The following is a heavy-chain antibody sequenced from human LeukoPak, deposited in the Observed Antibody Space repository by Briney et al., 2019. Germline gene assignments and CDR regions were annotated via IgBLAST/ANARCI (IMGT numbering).Heavy chain of an antibody. V-gene: IGHV3-48*01. J-gene: IGHJ6*03. CDR3: ARGGILTGYPSSGKTYYYYYMDV. CDR1: GFTFSSYS. CDR2: ISSSSSTL. D-gene: IGHD3-9*01. Sequence: PGGSLRLSCAASGFTFSSYSMNWVRQAPGKGLEWVSYISSSSSTLYYADSVKGRFSISRDNAKNSLYLQMNSLRAEDTAVYYCARGGILTGYPSSGKTYYYYYMDVWGKGTTVTISS.